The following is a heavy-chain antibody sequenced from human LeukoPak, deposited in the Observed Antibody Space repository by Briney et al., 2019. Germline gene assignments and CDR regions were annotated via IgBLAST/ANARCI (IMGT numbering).Heavy chain of an antibody. CDR3: ATYYASAYFQH. V-gene: IGHV3-11*01. D-gene: IGHD3-3*01. CDR2: ISSSGSTI. J-gene: IGHJ1*01. CDR1: GFTFSDYY. Sequence: GGSLRLSCAASGFTFSDYYMSWIRQAPGKGVEWVSYISSSGSTIYYADSVKGRFTISRDNAKNSLYLQMNSLGAEDTAVYYCATYYASAYFQHWGQGTLVTVSS.